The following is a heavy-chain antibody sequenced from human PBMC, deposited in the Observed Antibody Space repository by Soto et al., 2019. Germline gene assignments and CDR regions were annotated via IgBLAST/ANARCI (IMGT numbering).Heavy chain of an antibody. Sequence: XESLSLSCAAPGFIFGSYPLSWVRQAQGKGLEWVSTISGSDGKTFYADSVKGRFSISRDTSQSTLYLQMNSLRADDTDMYYCARWSYLDYWGQGTRVTVSS. V-gene: IGHV3-23*01. CDR3: ARWSYLDY. J-gene: IGHJ4*02. CDR1: GFIFGSYP. CDR2: ISGSDGKT. D-gene: IGHD3-3*01.